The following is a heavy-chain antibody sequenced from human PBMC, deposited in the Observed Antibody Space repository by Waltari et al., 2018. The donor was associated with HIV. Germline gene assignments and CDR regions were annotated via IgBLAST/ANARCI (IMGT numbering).Heavy chain of an antibody. CDR1: GFTVSSNY. D-gene: IGHD2-21*02. CDR2: IYSGGST. Sequence: EVQLVESGGGLVQPGGSLRPSCAAPGFTVSSNYMSWVRQAPGKGLEWVSVIYSGGSTYYADSVKGRFTISRDNSKNTLYLQMNSLRAEDTAVYYCASIAYCGGDCYPRGMDVWGQGTTVTVSS. CDR3: ASIAYCGGDCYPRGMDV. V-gene: IGHV3-66*01. J-gene: IGHJ6*02.